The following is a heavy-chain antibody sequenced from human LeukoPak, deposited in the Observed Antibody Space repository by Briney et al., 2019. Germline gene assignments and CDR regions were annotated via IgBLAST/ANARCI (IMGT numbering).Heavy chain of an antibody. Sequence: RGSLRLSCAASGFIFSSYYMSWVRQAPGKGLEWVANIKPDGSEKYYLDSVKGRFTISRDNAKNSLYLQMNSLRVEDTAVYYCASRPGTGLDSWGQGTLATVSS. CDR1: GFIFSSYY. J-gene: IGHJ4*02. V-gene: IGHV3-7*01. CDR2: IKPDGSEK. D-gene: IGHD1-1*01. CDR3: ASRPGTGLDS.